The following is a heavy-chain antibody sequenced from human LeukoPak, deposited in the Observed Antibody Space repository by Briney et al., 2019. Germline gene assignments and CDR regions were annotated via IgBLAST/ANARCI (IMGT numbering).Heavy chain of an antibody. CDR1: GYTFTSYG. CDR2: ISAYNGNT. Sequence: GASVKVSCKASGYTFTSYGISWVRQAPGQGLEWMGWISAYNGNTNYAQKLQGRVTMTTDTSTSTVYMELSSLRSEDTAVYYCARDRGYYYDSSGYFDYWGQGTLVTVSS. J-gene: IGHJ4*02. D-gene: IGHD3-22*01. V-gene: IGHV1-18*01. CDR3: ARDRGYYYDSSGYFDY.